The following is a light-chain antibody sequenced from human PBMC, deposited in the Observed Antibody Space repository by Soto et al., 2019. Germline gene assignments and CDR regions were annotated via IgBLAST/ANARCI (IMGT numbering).Light chain of an antibody. Sequence: DIQLTQSPSFLSASVGDRVTITCRASQGISSYLAWYQQKPGKAPKLLIYAASTLRSGVPSRFSGSGSGTEFTLTISSLQPEDFATSYCQQLNSYPSITFGQGTRLEIK. J-gene: IGKJ5*01. CDR3: QQLNSYPSIT. V-gene: IGKV1-9*01. CDR1: QGISSY. CDR2: AAS.